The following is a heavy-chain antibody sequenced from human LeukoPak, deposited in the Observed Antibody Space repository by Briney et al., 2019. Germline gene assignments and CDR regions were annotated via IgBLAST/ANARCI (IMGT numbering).Heavy chain of an antibody. CDR1: GFTVSSNY. D-gene: IGHD2-15*01. V-gene: IGHV3-53*01. CDR2: IYSGGST. CDR3: ARVSLVSTVAFDI. J-gene: IGHJ3*02. Sequence: GGSLRLSCAASGFTVSSNYMSWVRQAPGKGLEWVSVIYSGGSTFYADSVKGRFTISRDNAKNSLYLQMNSLRAEDTAVYYCARVSLVSTVAFDIWGQGTMVTVSS.